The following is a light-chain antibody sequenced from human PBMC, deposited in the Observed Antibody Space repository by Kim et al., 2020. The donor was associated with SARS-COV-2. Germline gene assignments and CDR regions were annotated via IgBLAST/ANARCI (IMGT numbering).Light chain of an antibody. Sequence: SYELTQPPSVSVSPGQTATITCSGDKLGDRYVCWYQQKPGQSPVLVISRDNKRPSGIPERFSGSNSGNTATLTISETQAMDEADYYCQVWDITSWVFGGGTKLTVL. J-gene: IGLJ3*02. CDR1: KLGDRY. V-gene: IGLV3-1*01. CDR2: RDN. CDR3: QVWDITSWV.